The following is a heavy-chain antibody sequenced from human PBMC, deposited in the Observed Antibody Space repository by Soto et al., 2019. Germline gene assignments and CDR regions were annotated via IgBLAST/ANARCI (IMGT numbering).Heavy chain of an antibody. CDR3: AKDTGYDFWSGIPFYYYYGMDV. J-gene: IGHJ6*02. Sequence: GGSLRLSCAASGFTFSSYGMHWVRQAPGKGLEWVAVISYDGSNKYYADSVKGRFTTSRDNSKNTLYLQMNSLRAEDTAVYYCAKDTGYDFWSGIPFYYYYGMDVWGQGTTVTVSS. CDR1: GFTFSSYG. D-gene: IGHD3-3*01. V-gene: IGHV3-30*18. CDR2: ISYDGSNK.